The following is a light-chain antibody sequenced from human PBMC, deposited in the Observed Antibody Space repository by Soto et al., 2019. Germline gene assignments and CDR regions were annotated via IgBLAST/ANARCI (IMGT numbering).Light chain of an antibody. CDR1: QSVNSNS. CDR2: AAS. CDR3: QQYGSSPLT. V-gene: IGKV3-20*01. Sequence: EIVLTQSPCTLSLSPGERATLSCGASQSVNSNSLAWYQQKPGQAPRLLFYAASNRATGVPDRFSGSGSGTDFTLTISRLEPEDFAVYHCQQYGSSPLTFGGGTKVEIK. J-gene: IGKJ4*01.